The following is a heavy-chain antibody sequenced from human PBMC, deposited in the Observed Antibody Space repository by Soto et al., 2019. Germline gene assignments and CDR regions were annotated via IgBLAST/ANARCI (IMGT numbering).Heavy chain of an antibody. V-gene: IGHV4-59*01. J-gene: IGHJ6*02. CDR1: GGSISSYY. CDR3: ARGAYYDFWSGSTYGMDV. Sequence: SSETLSLTCTVSGGSISSYYWSWIRQPPGKGLEWIGYIYYSGSTNYNPSLKSRVTISVDTSKNQFSLKLSSVTAADTAVYYCARGAYYDFWSGSTYGMDVWGQGTTVTVSS. CDR2: IYYSGST. D-gene: IGHD3-3*01.